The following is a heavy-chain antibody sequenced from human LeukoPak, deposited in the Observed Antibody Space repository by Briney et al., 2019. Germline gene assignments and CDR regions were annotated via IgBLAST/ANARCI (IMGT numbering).Heavy chain of an antibody. V-gene: IGHV1-18*01. CDR3: ARDPLNVYGDYVYPARAPQDY. CDR1: GYTFTSYG. CDR2: ISAYNGNT. Sequence: ASVKVSCKASGYTFTSYGISWVRQAPGQGLEWMGWISAYNGNTNYAQKLQGRVTMTTDTSTSTAYMELRSLRSDDTAVYYCARDPLNVYGDYVYPARAPQDYWGQGTLVTVSS. D-gene: IGHD4-17*01. J-gene: IGHJ4*02.